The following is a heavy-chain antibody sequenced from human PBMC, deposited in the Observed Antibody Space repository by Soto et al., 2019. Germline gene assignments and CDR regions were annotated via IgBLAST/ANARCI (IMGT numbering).Heavy chain of an antibody. D-gene: IGHD2-2*01. Sequence: EVQLVESGGGLVQPGGSLRLSCAASGFSFSDYSMNWLRQAPGKGPAWVSYITSISSTIYYADSVKGRFTISRDNARNSLYLQMNSLREEDTAVYYCARVSDYANWGQGTLVTVSS. V-gene: IGHV3-48*02. CDR2: ITSISSTI. CDR1: GFSFSDYS. J-gene: IGHJ4*02. CDR3: ARVSDYAN.